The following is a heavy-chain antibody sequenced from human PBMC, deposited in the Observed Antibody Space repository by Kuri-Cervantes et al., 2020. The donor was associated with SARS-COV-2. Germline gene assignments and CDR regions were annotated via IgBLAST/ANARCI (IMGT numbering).Heavy chain of an antibody. CDR3: ARDLFFFGDGFNGFDY. CDR1: GFTFSSYA. V-gene: IGHV3-30-3*01. J-gene: IGHJ4*02. D-gene: IGHD5-24*01. CDR2: ISYDGTKK. Sequence: GGSLRLSCAASGFTFSSYAVHWVRQAPGKGLEWVAIISYDGTKKYYADSVKGRFTISRGNSKNTLYLQMNSLRADDTALYYCARDLFFFGDGFNGFDYWGQGTLVTVSS.